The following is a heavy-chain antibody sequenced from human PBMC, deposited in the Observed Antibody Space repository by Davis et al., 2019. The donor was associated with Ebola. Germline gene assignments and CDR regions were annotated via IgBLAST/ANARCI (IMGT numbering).Heavy chain of an antibody. D-gene: IGHD6-19*01. CDR3: AREVAGGGIFIFGDAFDI. CDR1: GFTFSSYS. CDR2: ISSSSSYI. J-gene: IGHJ3*02. V-gene: IGHV3-21*01. Sequence: GESLKISCAASGFTFSSYSMNWVRQAPGKGLEWVSSISSSSSYIYYADSVKGRFTISRDNAKNSLYLQMNSLRAEDTAVYYCAREVAGGGIFIFGDAFDIWGQGTMVTVSS.